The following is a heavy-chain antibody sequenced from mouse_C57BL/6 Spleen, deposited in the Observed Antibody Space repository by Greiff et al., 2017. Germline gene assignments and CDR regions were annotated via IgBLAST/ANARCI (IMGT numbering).Heavy chain of an antibody. CDR3: AKGIPYFDY. J-gene: IGHJ2*01. CDR2: INPSSGYT. CDR1: GYTFTSYW. Sequence: VQRVESGAELAKPGASVKLSCKASGYTFTSYWMHWVKQRPGQGLEWIGYINPSSGYTKYNQKFKAKATLTADKTSSTAYMQLSSLTYEDSAVYYCAKGIPYFDYWGQGTTLTVSS. V-gene: IGHV1-7*01.